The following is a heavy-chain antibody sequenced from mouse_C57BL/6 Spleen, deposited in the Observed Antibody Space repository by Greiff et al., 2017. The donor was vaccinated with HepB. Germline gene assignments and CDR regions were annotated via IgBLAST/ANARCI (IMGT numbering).Heavy chain of an antibody. CDR3: AREHGYDGINWYFDV. CDR1: GFTFSSYA. CDR2: ISDGGSYT. Sequence: EVKLVESGGGLVKPGGSLKLSCAASGFTFSSYAMSWVRQTPEKRLEWVATISDGGSYTYYPDNVKGRFTISRDTAKNNLYLQMSHLKSEDTAMYYCAREHGYDGINWYFDVWGTGTTVTVSS. J-gene: IGHJ1*03. V-gene: IGHV5-4*01. D-gene: IGHD2-2*01.